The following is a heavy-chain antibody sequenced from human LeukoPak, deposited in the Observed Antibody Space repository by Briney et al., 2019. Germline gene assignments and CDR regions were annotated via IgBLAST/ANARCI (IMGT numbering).Heavy chain of an antibody. Sequence: RAGGSLRLSCAASGFTFSSYSMNWVRQAPGKGLEWVSYISSSSSTIYYADSVKGRFTISRDNAKNSLYLQMNSLRAEDTAVYYCASFPLDSYGYGNAFDIWGQGTMVTVSS. J-gene: IGHJ3*02. CDR3: ASFPLDSYGYGNAFDI. V-gene: IGHV3-48*04. D-gene: IGHD5-18*01. CDR2: ISSSSSTI. CDR1: GFTFSSYS.